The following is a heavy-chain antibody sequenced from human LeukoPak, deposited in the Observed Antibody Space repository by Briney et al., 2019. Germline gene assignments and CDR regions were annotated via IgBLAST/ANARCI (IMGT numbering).Heavy chain of an antibody. Sequence: SETLSLTCTVSGGSISSYYWSWIRQPAGKGLEWIGRIYTSGSTNYNPSLKSRVTMSVDTSKNQFSLKLSSVTAADTAVYYCARTYYYGSGSYPPSGMDVWGQGTTVTVSS. D-gene: IGHD3-10*01. V-gene: IGHV4-4*07. CDR2: IYTSGST. J-gene: IGHJ6*02. CDR3: ARTYYYGSGSYPPSGMDV. CDR1: GGSISSYY.